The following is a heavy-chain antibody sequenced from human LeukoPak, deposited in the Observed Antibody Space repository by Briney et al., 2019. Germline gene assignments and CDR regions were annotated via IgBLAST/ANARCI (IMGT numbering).Heavy chain of an antibody. CDR3: ARGRPTYRSWGGSSLIDP. J-gene: IGHJ5*02. Sequence: ASVKVSCKASGYTFTSYYMHWVRQAPGQGLEWMGIINPSGGSTSYAQKFQGRVTMTRDMSTSTVYMELSSLRSEDTAVYYCARGRPTYRSWGGSSLIDPWGQGTLVTVSS. D-gene: IGHD3-3*01. V-gene: IGHV1-46*01. CDR1: GYTFTSYY. CDR2: INPSGGST.